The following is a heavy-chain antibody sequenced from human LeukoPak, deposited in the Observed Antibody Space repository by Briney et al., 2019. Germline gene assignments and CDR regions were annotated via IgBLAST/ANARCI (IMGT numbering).Heavy chain of an antibody. CDR2: INHSGST. CDR3: ARGRWGYQYLDY. V-gene: IGHV4-34*01. CDR1: GGSFSGYY. J-gene: IGHJ4*02. Sequence: PSETLSLTCAVYGGSFSGYYWSWIRQPPGKGLEWIGEINHSGSTNYNPSLKSRVTISVDTSKYQFSLKLSSVTAADTAVYYCARGRWGYQYLDYWGQGTLVTVSS. D-gene: IGHD2-2*01.